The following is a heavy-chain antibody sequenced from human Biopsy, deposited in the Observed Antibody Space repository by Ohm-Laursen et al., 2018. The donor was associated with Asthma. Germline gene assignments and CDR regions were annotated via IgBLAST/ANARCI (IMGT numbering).Heavy chain of an antibody. CDR2: IYYSGTT. Sequence: SQTLSLTCSLSSGSGGYMRSGNYYWGWIRQPPGKGLEWIGSIYYSGTTYYNPSLESRVTVSADTSKNQFSLKLTSVTAADTAVYYCVRGSSSWHHGPFHYYYGLDVWDQVTTATVSS. CDR1: SGSGGYMRSGNYY. D-gene: IGHD6-13*01. CDR3: VRGSSSWHHGPFHYYYGLDV. V-gene: IGHV4-39*01. J-gene: IGHJ6*02.